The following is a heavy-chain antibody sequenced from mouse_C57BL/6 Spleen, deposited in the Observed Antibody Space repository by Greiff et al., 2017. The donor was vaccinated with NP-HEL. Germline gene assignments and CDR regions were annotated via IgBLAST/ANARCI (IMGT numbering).Heavy chain of an antibody. CDR2: INPSNGGT. CDR1: GYTFTSYW. CDR3: ARSRGGDWYFDV. V-gene: IGHV1-53*01. Sequence: VQLQQSGTELVKPGASVKLSCKASGYTFTSYWMHWVKQRPGQGLEWIGNINPSNGGTNYNEKFKSKATLTVDKSSSTAYMQLSSLTSEDSAVYYCARSRGGDWYFDVWGTRTTVTVSS. J-gene: IGHJ1*03.